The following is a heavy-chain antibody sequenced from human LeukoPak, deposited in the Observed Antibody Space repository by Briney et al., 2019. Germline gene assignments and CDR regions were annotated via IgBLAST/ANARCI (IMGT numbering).Heavy chain of an antibody. CDR2: ISGSGVST. V-gene: IGHV3-23*01. Sequence: GGSLRLSCAASGFTFTSYAMSWVRQAPGKGLEWVSAISGSGVSTYYADSVKGRCTISRDNSKSTLFLQMNSLRAEDTAVYYCAKDPRVGSRVATPCHWGQGTLVTVSS. D-gene: IGHD5-24*01. CDR3: AKDPRVGSRVATPCH. CDR1: GFTFTSYA. J-gene: IGHJ4*02.